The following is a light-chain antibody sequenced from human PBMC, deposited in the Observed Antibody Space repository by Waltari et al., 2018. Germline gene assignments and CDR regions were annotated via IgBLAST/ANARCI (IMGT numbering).Light chain of an antibody. CDR2: GNR. J-gene: IGLJ1*01. CDR3: QSYDRSLSGFYV. CDR1: SSNIGAGYD. V-gene: IGLV1-40*01. Sequence: QSVLTQPPSVSGAPGQRVTISCSGSSSNIGAGYDVHWYQQLPGSAPKLLIYGNRNRPSGVPDRFAGSKSGTSASLAITGLQAEDEADYYCQSYDRSLSGFYVFGTGTKVTVL.